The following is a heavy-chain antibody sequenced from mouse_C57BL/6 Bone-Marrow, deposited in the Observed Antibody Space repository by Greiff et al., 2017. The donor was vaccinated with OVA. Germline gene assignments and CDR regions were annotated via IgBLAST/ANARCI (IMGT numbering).Heavy chain of an antibody. CDR1: GIDFSRYW. CDR2: INPDSSTI. Sequence: EVKVIESGGGLVQPGGSLKLSCAASGIDFSRYWMSWVRRAPGKGLEWIGEINPDSSTINYAPSLKDKFIISRDNAKNTLYLQMSKVRSEDTALYYCAGYYGSSQGFAYWGQGTLVTVSA. D-gene: IGHD1-1*01. J-gene: IGHJ3*01. CDR3: AGYYGSSQGFAY. V-gene: IGHV4-1*01.